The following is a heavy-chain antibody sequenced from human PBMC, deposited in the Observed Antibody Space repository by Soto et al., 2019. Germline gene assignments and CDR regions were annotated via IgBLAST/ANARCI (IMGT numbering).Heavy chain of an antibody. D-gene: IGHD6-6*01. CDR3: ARAAAPRGTCFDP. V-gene: IGHV4-31*03. CDR1: GGSISSGGYY. J-gene: IGHJ5*02. Sequence: TSETLSLTCTVSGGSISSGGYYWSWIRQHPGKGLEWIGYIYYSGSTYYNPSLKSRVTISVDTSKNQFSLKLSSVTAADTAVYYCARAAAPRGTCFDPWGQGTLVTVSS. CDR2: IYYSGST.